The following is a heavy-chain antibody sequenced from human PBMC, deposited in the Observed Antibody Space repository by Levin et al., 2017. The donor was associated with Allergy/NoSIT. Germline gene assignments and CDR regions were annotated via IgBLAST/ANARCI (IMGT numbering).Heavy chain of an antibody. D-gene: IGHD6-6*01. CDR2: ISYDGSNK. J-gene: IGHJ4*02. CDR1: GFTFSSYA. V-gene: IGHV3-30*04. Sequence: GGSLRLSCAASGFTFSSYAMHWVRQAPGKGLEWVAVISYDGSNKYYADSVKGRFTISRDNSKNTLYLQMNSLRAEDTAVYYCASSSSSRGYFDYWGQGTLVTVSS. CDR3: ASSSSSRGYFDY.